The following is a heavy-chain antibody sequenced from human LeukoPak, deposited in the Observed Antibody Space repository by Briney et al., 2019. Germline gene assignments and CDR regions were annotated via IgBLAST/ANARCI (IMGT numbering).Heavy chain of an antibody. V-gene: IGHV3-7*01. D-gene: IGHD3-10*01. CDR1: GFTFSSYW. CDR3: ARDVGGGLDY. CDR2: IKEDESAK. Sequence: GGSLRLPCAASGFTFSSYWMAWVRQAPGKGREWVANIKEDESAKHQADSVKGRFTISRDNAQNSVYLQMSSLRGEDTAVYYCARDVGGGLDYWGQGTLVTVSS. J-gene: IGHJ4*02.